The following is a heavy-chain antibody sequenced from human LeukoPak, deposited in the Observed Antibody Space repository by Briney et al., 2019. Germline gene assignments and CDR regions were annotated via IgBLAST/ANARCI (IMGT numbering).Heavy chain of an antibody. Sequence: SETLSLTCAVSGGSISSYYWSWIRQPPGKGLEWIGYIYYSGSTNYNPSLKSRVTISVDTSKNQFSLKLSSVAAADTAVYYCARGGGVGFGRGRAFDIWGQGTMVTVSS. V-gene: IGHV4-59*01. CDR1: GGSISSYY. J-gene: IGHJ3*02. CDR2: IYYSGST. D-gene: IGHD3-10*01. CDR3: ARGGGVGFGRGRAFDI.